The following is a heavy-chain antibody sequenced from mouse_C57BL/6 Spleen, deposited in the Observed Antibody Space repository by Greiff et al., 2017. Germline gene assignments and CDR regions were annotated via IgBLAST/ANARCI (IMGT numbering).Heavy chain of an antibody. D-gene: IGHD1-1*01. CDR3: ARAPGVVATKGYYFDY. CDR1: GFTFSSYA. Sequence: EVKVVESGGGLVKPGGSLKLSCAASGFTFSSYAMSWVRQTPEKRLEWVATISDGGSYTYYPDNVKGRFTISRDNAKNNLYLQMSHLKSEDTAMYYCARAPGVVATKGYYFDYWGQGTTLTVSS. J-gene: IGHJ2*01. CDR2: ISDGGSYT. V-gene: IGHV5-4*03.